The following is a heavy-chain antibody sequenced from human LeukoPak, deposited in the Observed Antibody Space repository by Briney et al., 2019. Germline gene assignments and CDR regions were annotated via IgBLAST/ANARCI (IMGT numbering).Heavy chain of an antibody. CDR2: IYYSGNT. CDR3: ARRGGTAAGNYFDY. J-gene: IGHJ4*02. V-gene: IGHV4-39*01. D-gene: IGHD6-13*01. CDR1: GGSISSSSYY. Sequence: SETLSLTCTVSGGSISSSSYYWGWIRQPPGKGLEWIGSIYYSGNTYYNPSLKSRVTISVDTSKNQFSLKVNSVTATDTAVYYCARRGGTAAGNYFDYWGQGILVTVSS.